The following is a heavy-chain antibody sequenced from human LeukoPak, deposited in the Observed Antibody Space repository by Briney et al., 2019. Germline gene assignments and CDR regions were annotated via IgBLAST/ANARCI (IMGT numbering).Heavy chain of an antibody. Sequence: SETLSLTCTVSGGSVSISIYYWGWIRQPPGKGLEWIGSMYYSGSTYYNPSLKSRVTISVDTSKNQFSLKLSSVTAADTAVYYCARGTRNDYWGQGTLVTVSS. J-gene: IGHJ4*02. CDR3: ARGTRNDY. D-gene: IGHD1-7*01. CDR1: GGSVSISIYY. V-gene: IGHV4-39*07. CDR2: MYYSGST.